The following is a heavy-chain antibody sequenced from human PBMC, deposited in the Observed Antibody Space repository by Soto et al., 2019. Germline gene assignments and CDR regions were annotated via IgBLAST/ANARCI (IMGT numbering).Heavy chain of an antibody. CDR1: GFPFSSYA. Sequence: EVQLLESGGGLVQPGGSLRLSCAASGFPFSSYAMSWVRRTPGKGLEWVSGMSGSGGKIYYADSVKGRFTISRDNSKNTLYLKMNSLRAEDTAVYYCAKTSDGSCYPLCVLDIWGQGTMVTVSS. CDR3: AKTSDGSCYPLCVLDI. J-gene: IGHJ3*02. V-gene: IGHV3-23*01. CDR2: MSGSGGKI. D-gene: IGHD2-15*01.